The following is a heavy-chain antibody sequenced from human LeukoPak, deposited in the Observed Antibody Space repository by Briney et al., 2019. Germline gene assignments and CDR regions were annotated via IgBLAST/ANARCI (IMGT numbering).Heavy chain of an antibody. D-gene: IGHD3-10*01. V-gene: IGHV3-21*01. CDR2: ISTSSSYI. CDR1: GFTFSSYS. Sequence: GGSVRLSCAASGFTFSSYSMKWVREAPGKGLEWVSSISTSSSYIYYADSVKGRFTISRDNAKNSLYLQMNSLRAEDTAVYYCARGARGSGSFNFDYWGQGTLVTVSS. J-gene: IGHJ4*02. CDR3: ARGARGSGSFNFDY.